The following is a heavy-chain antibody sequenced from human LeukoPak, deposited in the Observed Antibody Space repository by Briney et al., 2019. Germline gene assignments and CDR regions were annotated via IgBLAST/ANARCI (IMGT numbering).Heavy chain of an antibody. V-gene: IGHV1-46*01. CDR3: ARAYYGSALDI. J-gene: IGHJ3*02. Sequence: GASVKVSCKASGYTFTGYYMHWVRQAPGQGLEWMGIINPSGGSTSYAQKFQGRVTMTRDMSTSTVYMELSSLRSEDTAVYYCARAYYGSALDIWGQGTMVTVSS. CDR1: GYTFTGYY. D-gene: IGHD3-10*01. CDR2: INPSGGST.